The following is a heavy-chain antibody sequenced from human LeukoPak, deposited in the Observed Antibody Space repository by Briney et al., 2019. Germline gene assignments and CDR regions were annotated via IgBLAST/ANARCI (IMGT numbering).Heavy chain of an antibody. J-gene: IGHJ4*02. CDR1: GFTFSSYE. CDR3: TRDEVGATTEFDS. Sequence: PGGSLRLSCAASGFTFSSYEMNWVRQAPGKGLEWVSYISPSGSNIKYADSVKGRFSISRDNAMNSLYLQMNSLRAGDTAVYYCTRDEVGATTEFDSWGQGTLVTVS. V-gene: IGHV3-48*03. D-gene: IGHD1-26*01. CDR2: ISPSGSNI.